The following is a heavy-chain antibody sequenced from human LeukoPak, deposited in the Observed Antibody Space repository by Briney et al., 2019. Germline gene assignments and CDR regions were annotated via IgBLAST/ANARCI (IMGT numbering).Heavy chain of an antibody. CDR2: INPSGGST. CDR1: GYTFTSYY. Sequence: ASVKVSCKASGYTFTSYYMHWVRQAPGQGLEWMGIINPSGGSTSYSQKFQGRVTMTTDTSTGTAYMELRSLRSDDAAVYYCARNDGYYYMDVWGKGTTVTVSS. CDR3: ARNDGYYYMDV. J-gene: IGHJ6*03. V-gene: IGHV1-46*01.